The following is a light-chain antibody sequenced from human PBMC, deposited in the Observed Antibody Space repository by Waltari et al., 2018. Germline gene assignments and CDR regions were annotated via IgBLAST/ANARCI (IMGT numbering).Light chain of an antibody. V-gene: IGKV4-1*01. J-gene: IGKJ3*01. CDR3: QQYFDSPLT. Sequence: DIVMTQSPDSLAVSLGERAPLSCKPSQTVLYSSNNKNYLAWYQQKPGQPPRLLLYWASTRDSGVPARFSGSGSGTDFTLTISSLQAEDAAVYYCQQYFDSPLTFGPGTRVEI. CDR1: QTVLYSSNNKNY. CDR2: WAS.